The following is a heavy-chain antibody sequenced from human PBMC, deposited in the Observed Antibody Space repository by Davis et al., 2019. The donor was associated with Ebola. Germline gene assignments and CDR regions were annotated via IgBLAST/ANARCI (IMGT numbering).Heavy chain of an antibody. V-gene: IGHV5-51*01. Sequence: GESLKISCKGSGYSFTSYWIGWVRQMPGKGLEWMGMIYAGDSDTKYSPSFQGQVTMSADKSITTAYLQWSSLKASDTAMYYCARHRPFGDYAIDYWGQGTLVTVSS. CDR1: GYSFTSYW. CDR2: IYAGDSDT. J-gene: IGHJ4*02. CDR3: ARHRPFGDYAIDY. D-gene: IGHD4-17*01.